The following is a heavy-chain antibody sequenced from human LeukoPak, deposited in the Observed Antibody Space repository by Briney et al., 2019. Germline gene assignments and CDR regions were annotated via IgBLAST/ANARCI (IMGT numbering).Heavy chain of an antibody. D-gene: IGHD3-10*01. CDR3: ARSRYDPGTYALEE. CDR2: ISYGGST. V-gene: IGHV4-39*01. CDR1: GGSVSSTTYY. J-gene: IGHJ4*02. Sequence: PSETLSLTCSVSGGSVSSTTYYWGWIRQPPGKGLEWIGSISYGGSTYYNPSLKSRLTISVDTSKNQFSLELSSVTAADTAVYFCARSRYDPGTYALEEWGQGTLVTVSS.